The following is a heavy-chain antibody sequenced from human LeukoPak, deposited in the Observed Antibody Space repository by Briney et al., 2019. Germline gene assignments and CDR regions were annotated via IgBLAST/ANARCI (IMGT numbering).Heavy chain of an antibody. CDR3: AAFGSSGYKDAFDI. Sequence: GTSVKVSCKASGFTFTSSAMQWVRQARGQRLEWIGWIVVGSGNTNYAQKFQETVTITRDMSTSTAYMELSSLRSEDTAVYYCAAFGSSGYKDAFDIWGQRTMVTVSS. J-gene: IGHJ3*02. CDR1: GFTFTSSA. CDR2: IVVGSGNT. D-gene: IGHD3-22*01. V-gene: IGHV1-58*02.